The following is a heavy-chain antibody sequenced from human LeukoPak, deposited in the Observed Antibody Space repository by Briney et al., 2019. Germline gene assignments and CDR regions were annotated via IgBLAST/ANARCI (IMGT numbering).Heavy chain of an antibody. V-gene: IGHV3-48*01. CDR1: AFTFSDYS. Sequence: AGSLRLSCAASAFTFSDYSMNWVRQAPGKGLEWISYISGRSSTIYYADSVRGRFTISRDNAKNSMYLQMNSLRAEDTAAYYCARDRLTSGSYFFDYWGQGTLVTVSP. CDR3: ARDRLTSGSYFFDY. D-gene: IGHD1-26*01. CDR2: ISGRSSTI. J-gene: IGHJ4*02.